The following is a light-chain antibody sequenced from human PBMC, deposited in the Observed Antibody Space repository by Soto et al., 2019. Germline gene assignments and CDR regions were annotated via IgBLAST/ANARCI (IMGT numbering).Light chain of an antibody. V-gene: IGLV2-14*01. CDR2: EVS. Sequence: QSALTQPAPVSGSPGQSIAISCTGTSSDIGNYNYVSWYQQHPGKAPKLIIYEVSNRPSGVSNRFSGSKSGNTASLTISGLQAEDESDYYCCSYARSSTYVFGTGTKLTVL. CDR3: CSYARSSTYV. J-gene: IGLJ1*01. CDR1: SSDIGNYNY.